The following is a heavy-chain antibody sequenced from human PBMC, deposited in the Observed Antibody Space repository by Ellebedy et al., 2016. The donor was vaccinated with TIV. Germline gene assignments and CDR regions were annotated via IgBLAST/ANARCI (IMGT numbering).Heavy chain of an antibody. CDR3: ARLRGNWFDP. Sequence: ESLKISXAASGFTFSSHWMGWVRQAPGKGLEWLAYTYFSGTTNYHSSLKSRATMSLDTSKNQFSLTLTSVTAADTAMYFCARLRGNWFDPWGQGTLVTVSS. D-gene: IGHD3-10*01. CDR1: GFTFSSHW. CDR2: TYFSGTT. V-gene: IGHV4-59*11. J-gene: IGHJ5*02.